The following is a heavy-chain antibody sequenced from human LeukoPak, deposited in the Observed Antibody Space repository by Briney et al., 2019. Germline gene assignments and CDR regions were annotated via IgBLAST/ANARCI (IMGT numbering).Heavy chain of an antibody. D-gene: IGHD6-13*01. CDR2: ISSSGSTI. Sequence: GGFLRLSCAASGFTFSSYEMNWVRQAPGKGLEWVSYISSSGSTIYYADSVKGRFTISRDNAKNSLYLQMNSLRADDTAVYYCAKVIAAAGTGYYYGMDVWGQGTTVTVSS. CDR3: AKVIAAAGTGYYYGMDV. J-gene: IGHJ6*02. V-gene: IGHV3-48*03. CDR1: GFTFSSYE.